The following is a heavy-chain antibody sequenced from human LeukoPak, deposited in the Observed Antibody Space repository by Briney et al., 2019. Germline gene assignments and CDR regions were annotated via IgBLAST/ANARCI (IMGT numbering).Heavy chain of an antibody. CDR3: ARESRDGYNSGLPADY. CDR1: GGTFSSYA. J-gene: IGHJ4*02. D-gene: IGHD5-24*01. V-gene: IGHV1-69*01. CDR2: IIPIFGTT. Sequence: ASVKVSCKASGGTFSSYAISWVRQAPGQGLEWMGGIIPIFGTTNYAQKFQGRVTIIADESTSTAYMELSSLRSEDTAVYYCARESRDGYNSGLPADYWGQGTLVTVSS.